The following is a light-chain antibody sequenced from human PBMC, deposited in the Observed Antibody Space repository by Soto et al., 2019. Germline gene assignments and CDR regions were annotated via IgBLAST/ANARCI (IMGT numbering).Light chain of an antibody. J-gene: IGLJ1*01. Sequence: QSVVTQPPSVSAAPGQTVTISCSGSSSSSHIGHHSVSWYQHLPGTAPKLLIYDNDQRPSWIPARFSGSKSATSATLDITGLQTGDEADYYCGTWDTGLRAYVLGTGTKVTVL. CDR2: DND. CDR1: SSSSHIGHHS. V-gene: IGLV1-51*01. CDR3: GTWDTGLRAYV.